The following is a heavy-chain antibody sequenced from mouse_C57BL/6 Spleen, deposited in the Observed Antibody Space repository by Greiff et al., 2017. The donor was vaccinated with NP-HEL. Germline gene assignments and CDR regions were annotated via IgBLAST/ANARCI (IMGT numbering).Heavy chain of an antibody. V-gene: IGHV1-69*01. CDR2: IDPSDSYT. D-gene: IGHD1-1*01. Sequence: QVQLQQPGAELVMPGASVKLSCKASGYTFTSYWMHWVKQRPGQGLEWIGEIDPSDSYTNYNQKFKGKSTLTVDKSSSTAYMQLSSLTSEDSAVYYCARYGSSSGYFDVWGTGTTVTVSS. J-gene: IGHJ1*03. CDR1: GYTFTSYW. CDR3: ARYGSSSGYFDV.